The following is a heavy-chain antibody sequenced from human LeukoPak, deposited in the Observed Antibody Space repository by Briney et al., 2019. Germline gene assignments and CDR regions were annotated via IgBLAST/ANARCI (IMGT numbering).Heavy chain of an antibody. V-gene: IGHV3-30*02. Sequence: PSETLSLTCAVYGGSFSGYYWSWIRQPPGKGLEWVAFIRYDGSNKYYADSVKGRFTISRDNSKNTLYLQMNSLRAEDTAVYYCAKANYDILKYYYYGMDVWGQGTTVTVSS. CDR3: AKANYDILKYYYYGMDV. CDR1: GGSFSGYY. J-gene: IGHJ6*02. D-gene: IGHD3-9*01. CDR2: IRYDGSNK.